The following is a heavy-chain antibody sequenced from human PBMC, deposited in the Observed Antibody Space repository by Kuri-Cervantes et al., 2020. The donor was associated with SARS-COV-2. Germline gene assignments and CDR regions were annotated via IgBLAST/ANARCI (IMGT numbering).Heavy chain of an antibody. CDR2: IHGTRNII. CDR1: GFNFSPYP. D-gene: IGHD2-2*01. Sequence: GGSLRLSCVVSGFNFSPYPMNWVRQAPGKGLEWVAYIHGTRNIIYYADSVKGRFTVSRDNARNSLFLQMSSLRAEDTALYYCARDQRNANWDYWGQGTLDTVSS. V-gene: IGHV3-48*01. J-gene: IGHJ4*02. CDR3: ARDQRNANWDY.